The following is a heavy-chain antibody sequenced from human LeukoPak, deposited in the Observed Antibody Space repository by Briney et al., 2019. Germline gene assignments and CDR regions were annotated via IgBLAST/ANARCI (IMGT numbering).Heavy chain of an antibody. CDR1: GFTFSSYG. CDR3: AKGNYDYVWGSYRSYYFDY. D-gene: IGHD3-16*02. J-gene: IGHJ4*02. CDR2: ISYDGSNK. Sequence: GGSLRLSCAASGFTFSSYGMHWVRQAPGKGLEWVAVISYDGSNKYYADSVKGRFTISRDNSKNTLYLQMNSLRAEDTAVYYCAKGNYDYVWGSYRSYYFDYWGQGTLVTVSS. V-gene: IGHV3-30*18.